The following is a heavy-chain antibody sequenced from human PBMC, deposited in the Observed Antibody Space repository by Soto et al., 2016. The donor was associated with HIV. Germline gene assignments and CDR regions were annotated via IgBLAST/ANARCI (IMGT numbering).Heavy chain of an antibody. CDR2: ISNYGRP. D-gene: IGHD3-10*01. CDR3: ARPLLWFGESSGGPFEI. Sequence: EVQLVESGGGLVKPGGSLRLSCAVSGFSVSSNYMSWVRQAPGRGLEWVAVISNYGRPDYADSVKGRFTISRDPSNNTLYLQMSSLRVEDTAMYYCARPLLWFGESSGGPFEIWGQGTMVTVSS. CDR1: GFSVSSNY. J-gene: IGHJ3*02. V-gene: IGHV3-66*01.